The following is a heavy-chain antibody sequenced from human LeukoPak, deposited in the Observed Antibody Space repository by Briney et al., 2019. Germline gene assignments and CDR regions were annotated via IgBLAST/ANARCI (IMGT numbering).Heavy chain of an antibody. Sequence: SVKVSCKASGFTFTSSAMQWVRQARGQRLEWIGWIVVGSGNTNYAQKFQERVTITRDMSTSTAYVELSSLRSEDTAVYYCAVMLTGTTDSYGMDVWGQGTTVTVSS. CDR2: IVVGSGNT. CDR1: GFTFTSSA. D-gene: IGHD1-7*01. CDR3: AVMLTGTTDSYGMDV. J-gene: IGHJ6*02. V-gene: IGHV1-58*02.